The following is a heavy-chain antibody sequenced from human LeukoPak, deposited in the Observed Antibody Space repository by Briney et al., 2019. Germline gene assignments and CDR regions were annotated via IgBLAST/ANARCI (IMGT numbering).Heavy chain of an antibody. CDR2: IVSSVRTI. V-gene: IGHV3-11*01. CDR3: ARGGSYCGSTSCYFDY. J-gene: IGHJ4*02. Sequence: GGSLRLSCAPSGFTFSDYYVSWIRQAPGEGLEWVSYIVSSVRTIYYGDSVKGRFTISRDNAKNSLYLQMNNLRAEDTAVYYCARGGSYCGSTSCYFDYWGQGTLVTVSS. CDR1: GFTFSDYY. D-gene: IGHD2-2*01.